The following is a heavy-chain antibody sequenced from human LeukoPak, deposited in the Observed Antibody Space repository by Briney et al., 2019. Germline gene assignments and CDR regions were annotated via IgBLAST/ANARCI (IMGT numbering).Heavy chain of an antibody. CDR1: GSTFSSYW. V-gene: IGHV3-74*01. Sequence: GGSLRLSCAASGSTFSSYWMHWVRQAPGKGLVWVSRINSDGSSTSYADSVKGRFTISRDNAKNTLYLQMNSLRAEDTAVYYCARSRSIAENDYWGQGTLVTVSS. CDR2: INSDGSST. D-gene: IGHD6-6*01. CDR3: ARSRSIAENDY. J-gene: IGHJ4*02.